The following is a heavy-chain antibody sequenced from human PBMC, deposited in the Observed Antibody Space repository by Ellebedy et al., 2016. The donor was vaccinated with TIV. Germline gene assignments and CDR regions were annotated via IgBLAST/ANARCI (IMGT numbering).Heavy chain of an antibody. CDR2: ISGGGDRT. D-gene: IGHD3-22*01. J-gene: IGHJ4*02. CDR3: SKGTSSGFNYDRVGSEY. V-gene: IGHV3-23*01. CDR1: GYTFGSFA. Sequence: GESLKISCAASGYTFGSFAMHWVRQAPGKGLEWLSVISGGGDRTYDADSAKGRFTITRDNSKNTLYLQMDRLRAEDTAVYYCSKGTSSGFNYDRVGSEYWGQGTLVTVSS.